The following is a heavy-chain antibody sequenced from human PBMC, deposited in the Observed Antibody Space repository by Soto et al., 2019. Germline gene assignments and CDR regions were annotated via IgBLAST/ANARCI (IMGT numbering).Heavy chain of an antibody. V-gene: IGHV4-59*01. J-gene: IGHJ6*02. CDR2: IYYSGST. Sequence: XXTLSLDFTVSGGSISSYYWHWIPQPPGKGLEWIGYIYYSGSTNYNPSLKSRVTISVDTSKNQFSLKLSSVTAADTDVYYCARDHGGYSYGYYYYYGMDVWGQGTTVTVSS. D-gene: IGHD5-18*01. CDR3: ARDHGGYSYGYYYYYGMDV. CDR1: GGSISSYY.